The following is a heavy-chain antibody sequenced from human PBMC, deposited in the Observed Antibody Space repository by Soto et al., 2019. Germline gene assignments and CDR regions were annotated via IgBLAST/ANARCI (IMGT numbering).Heavy chain of an antibody. D-gene: IGHD6-19*01. J-gene: IGHJ6*02. CDR1: GDTFSSNG. V-gene: IGHV1-69*01. CDR2: IIPIFGST. CDR3: AEGPPYSSGWHGNYFYYGTDV. Sequence: QVQLVQSGAEVKKPGSSVKVSCKASGDTFSSNGINWVRQAPGQGLEWMGVIIPIFGSTNYAHKFQGRVTITADESTSTVNMEVSSLRSEDTAVYYCAEGPPYSSGWHGNYFYYGTDVWGQGTTVTVSS.